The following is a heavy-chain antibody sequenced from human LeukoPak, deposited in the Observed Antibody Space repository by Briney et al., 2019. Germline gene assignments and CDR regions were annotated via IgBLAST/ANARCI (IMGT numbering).Heavy chain of an antibody. D-gene: IGHD6-19*01. J-gene: IGHJ4*02. V-gene: IGHV3-23*01. CDR1: GFAFSGQA. CDR3: AKGARRTSGWYFFDY. CDR2: ISDGGGST. Sequence: PGGSLRLSCAASGFAFSGQAMGWVRQAPGKGLEWVSAISDGGGSTYYADSVKGRFTISRDNSKNTLFLQMNSLRAEDTAVYYCAKGARRTSGWYFFDYWGQGTLVTVSS.